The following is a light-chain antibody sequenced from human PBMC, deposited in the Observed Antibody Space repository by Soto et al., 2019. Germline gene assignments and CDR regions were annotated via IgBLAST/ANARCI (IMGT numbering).Light chain of an antibody. CDR1: QSVSSN. Sequence: EIVVTQSPATLSVSPGERATLSCRASQSVSSNLAWYQQKPGQPPRLLIYAASTRATGIPGRFSGSGSGTEFTLTISSLQSEDSAVYYCQQYNDWPPLTFGGGTKVDIK. V-gene: IGKV3-15*01. J-gene: IGKJ4*01. CDR2: AAS. CDR3: QQYNDWPPLT.